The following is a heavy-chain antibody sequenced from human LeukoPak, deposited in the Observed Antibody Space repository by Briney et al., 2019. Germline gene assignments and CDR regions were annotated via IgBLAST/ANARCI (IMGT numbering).Heavy chain of an antibody. CDR2: ISYNGRNK. D-gene: IGHD2-8*01. J-gene: IGHJ3*02. CDR3: AREMGYGTKEDAFDI. CDR1: GFTFSDYV. V-gene: IGHV3-30*03. Sequence: PGRSLRLSCAASGFTFSDYVMHWVRQAPGKGLEWVALISYNGRNKDYADSVKGRFTVSRDNLKKTVYLEMNSLRAEDTAVFYCAREMGYGTKEDAFDIWGQGTMVTVSS.